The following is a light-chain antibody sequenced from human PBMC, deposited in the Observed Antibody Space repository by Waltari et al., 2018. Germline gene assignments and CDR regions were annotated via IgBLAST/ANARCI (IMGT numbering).Light chain of an antibody. J-gene: IGKJ1*01. V-gene: IGKV3-15*01. CDR1: QSVGNN. Sequence: EIVMTQSPATLSVSTGERATLPCRARQSVGNNLVWYQQKPGPAHRLLSYGAATRVTGIPARFSGSGSGTEFTLTISSLQSEEFAVYYCQQYNNWPPWTFGQGTKVEIK. CDR3: QQYNNWPPWT. CDR2: GAA.